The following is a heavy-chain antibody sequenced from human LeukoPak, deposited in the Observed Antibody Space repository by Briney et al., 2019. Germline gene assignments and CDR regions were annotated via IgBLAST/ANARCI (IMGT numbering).Heavy chain of an antibody. J-gene: IGHJ4*02. Sequence: ASVEVSCKASGYTFTTYGITWVRQAPGQGLEWMGWISGYNDNTDYAQNLQGRVTMTTDTSTSTAYMELRSLSSDDTAMYYCARGRAATAEFDYWGQGTLVTVSS. CDR2: ISGYNDNT. CDR3: ARGRAATAEFDY. CDR1: GYTFTTYG. V-gene: IGHV1-18*01. D-gene: IGHD1-26*01.